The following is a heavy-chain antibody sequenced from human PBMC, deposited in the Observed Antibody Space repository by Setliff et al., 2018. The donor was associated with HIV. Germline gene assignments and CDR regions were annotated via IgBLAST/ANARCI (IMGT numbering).Heavy chain of an antibody. D-gene: IGHD7-27*01. CDR3: ARIPGAHYYYYGMDV. CDR2: IDWDDDK. Sequence: PSQTLTLTCTFSGFSLSTSGMCVSWIRQPPGKALEWLARIDWDDDKYYSTSLKTRLTISKDTSKNQVVLTMTDMDPVDTATYYCARIPGAHYYYYGMDVWGQGTTVTVSS. V-gene: IGHV2-70*11. J-gene: IGHJ6*02. CDR1: GFSLSTSGMC.